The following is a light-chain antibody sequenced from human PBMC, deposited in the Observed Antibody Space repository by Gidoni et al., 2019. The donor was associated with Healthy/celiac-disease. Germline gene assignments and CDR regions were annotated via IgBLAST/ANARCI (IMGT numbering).Light chain of an antibody. CDR3: TAWDDSLNGVV. CDR1: SSNIGSKT. J-gene: IGLJ2*01. Sequence: QSVLTQPPSASGTPGQRVTISFSGSSSNIGSKTVHWYQQLPGTAPKLLIYSNNQRPSGVPDRFSGSKSGASASLAISGLQSEDEADYYCTAWDDSLNGVVFGGGTKLTVL. V-gene: IGLV1-44*01. CDR2: SNN.